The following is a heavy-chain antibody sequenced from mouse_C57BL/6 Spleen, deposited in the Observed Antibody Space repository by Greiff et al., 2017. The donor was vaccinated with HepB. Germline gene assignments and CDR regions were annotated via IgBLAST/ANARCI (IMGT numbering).Heavy chain of an antibody. CDR3: ARGTTGYAMDY. Sequence: QVQLQQPGAELVKPGASVKLSCKASGYTFTSYWMQWVQQRPGQGLEWIGEIDPSDSYINYNQKFKGKATLTVDTSSSTAYMQLSSLTSEDSAVYYCARGTTGYAMDYWGQGTSVTVSS. CDR1: GYTFTSYW. J-gene: IGHJ4*01. CDR2: IDPSDSYI. D-gene: IGHD1-1*01. V-gene: IGHV1-50*01.